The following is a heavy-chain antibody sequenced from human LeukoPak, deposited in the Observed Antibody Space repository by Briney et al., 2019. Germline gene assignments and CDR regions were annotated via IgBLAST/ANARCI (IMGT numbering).Heavy chain of an antibody. D-gene: IGHD2-2*01. CDR3: ARRLSSTPLYDY. Sequence: GESLKISCKGSGYTFTNFWIGWVRQMPGKGLEWMGIIYPGGSDTRYSSSFQGQVTISADKSISTAYLQWSSLKASDTAMYYCARRLSSTPLYDYWGQGTLVTVSS. CDR1: GYTFTNFW. CDR2: IYPGGSDT. V-gene: IGHV5-51*01. J-gene: IGHJ4*02.